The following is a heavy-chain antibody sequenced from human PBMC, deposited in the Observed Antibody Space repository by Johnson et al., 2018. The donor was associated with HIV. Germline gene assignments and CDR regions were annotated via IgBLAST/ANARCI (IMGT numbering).Heavy chain of an antibody. Sequence: MQLVESGGGVVQPGRSLRLSCAASGFTFNNAWMSWVRQAPGKGLEWVGRIKSKSDGGATVYAAPVKGRFTISRDDSKDTVYLQMNSLRAEDTAVYYCARERRPWGPDAFDIWGQGTMVTVSS. D-gene: IGHD3-16*01. V-gene: IGHV3-15*01. CDR1: GFTFNNAW. CDR2: IKSKSDGGAT. CDR3: ARERRPWGPDAFDI. J-gene: IGHJ3*02.